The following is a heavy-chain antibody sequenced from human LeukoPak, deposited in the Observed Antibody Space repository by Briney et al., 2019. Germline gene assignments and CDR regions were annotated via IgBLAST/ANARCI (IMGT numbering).Heavy chain of an antibody. CDR3: AKDRYSNYDYFDY. Sequence: GGSLRLSCAASGFTLSSYGMHWVRQAPGKGLEWVAFIRYDGSNKYYADSVKGRFTISRDNSKNTLYLQMNSLRAEDTAVYYCAKDRYSNYDYFDYWGQGTLVTVSS. V-gene: IGHV3-30*02. CDR1: GFTLSSYG. D-gene: IGHD4-11*01. CDR2: IRYDGSNK. J-gene: IGHJ4*02.